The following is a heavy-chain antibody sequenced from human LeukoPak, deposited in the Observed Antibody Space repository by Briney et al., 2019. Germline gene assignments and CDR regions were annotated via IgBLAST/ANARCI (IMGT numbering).Heavy chain of an antibody. J-gene: IGHJ5*02. Sequence: GGSLRLSCAASGFTFSSYAMSWVRQAPGKGLEWVSAISGGSADYADSVKGRFSISIDNSKNTLYLQMNSLRAEDTAVYYCAKDESVGATAWGQGTLVTVSS. V-gene: IGHV3-23*01. CDR1: GFTFSSYA. CDR3: AKDESVGATA. D-gene: IGHD1-26*01. CDR2: ISGGSA.